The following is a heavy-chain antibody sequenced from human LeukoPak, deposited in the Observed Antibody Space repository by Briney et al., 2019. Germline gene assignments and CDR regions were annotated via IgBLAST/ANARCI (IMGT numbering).Heavy chain of an antibody. D-gene: IGHD7-27*01. CDR3: AGPTWDYFDD. J-gene: IGHJ4*02. Sequence: SETLSLTCTVSGGSMSIGGYYWGWIRQPPGKGLEWIGSVHYSGSVYYNPSLKSRVTMSADTSKNQFSLNLSSVTAADTAVYYCAGPTWDYFDDWGQGTLVTVSS. CDR1: GGSMSIGGYY. CDR2: VHYSGSV. V-gene: IGHV4-39*01.